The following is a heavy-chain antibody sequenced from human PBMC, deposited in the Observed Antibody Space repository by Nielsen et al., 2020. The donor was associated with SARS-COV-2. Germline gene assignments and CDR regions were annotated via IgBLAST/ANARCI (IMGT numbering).Heavy chain of an antibody. V-gene: IGHV5-10-1*01. CDR2: IDPSDSYT. CDR1: RYIFSNYW. D-gene: IGHD6-19*01. Sequence: GDSLKISCKGSRYIFSNYWISWVRQMPGKGLELMGRIDPSDSYTAYSPSFQGHVTMSAEKAISTAYLQWSSLKASDTAMYYCARHMLTTGVAGSFDFWGQGTLVTVSS. J-gene: IGHJ4*02. CDR3: ARHMLTTGVAGSFDF.